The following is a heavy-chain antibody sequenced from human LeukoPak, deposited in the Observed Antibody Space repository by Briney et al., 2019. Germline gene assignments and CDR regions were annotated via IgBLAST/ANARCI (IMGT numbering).Heavy chain of an antibody. CDR2: ISYDGSNK. D-gene: IGHD3-3*02. CDR1: GLNFSSYG. CDR3: AKDGIFGVVPDYFDY. V-gene: IGHV3-30*18. J-gene: IGHJ4*02. Sequence: GGSLRLSCAASGLNFSSYGMHWVRQAPGKGLEWVAVISYDGSNKYYADSVKGRFTISRDNSKNTLYLQMNSLRAEDTAVYYCAKDGIFGVVPDYFDYWGQGTLVTVSS.